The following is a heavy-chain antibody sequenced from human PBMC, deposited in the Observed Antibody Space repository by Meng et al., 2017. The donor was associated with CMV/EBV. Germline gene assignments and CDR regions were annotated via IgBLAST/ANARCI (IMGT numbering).Heavy chain of an antibody. V-gene: IGHV3-30-3*01. J-gene: IGHJ4*02. CDR2: ISYDGSNK. D-gene: IGHD2-2*01. Sequence: LSLTCAASGFTFSSYAMHWVRQAPGKGLEWVAVISYDGSNKYYADSVKGRFTISRDNSKNTLYLQMNSLRAEDTAVYYCAREVGYQLPRHWGQGTLVTVSS. CDR1: GFTFSSYA. CDR3: AREVGYQLPRH.